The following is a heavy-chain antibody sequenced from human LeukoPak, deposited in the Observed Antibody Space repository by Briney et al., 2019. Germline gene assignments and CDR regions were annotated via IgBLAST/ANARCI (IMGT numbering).Heavy chain of an antibody. V-gene: IGHV1-58*02. CDR1: GFTFTSSA. J-gene: IGHJ6*02. CDR3: AATIIADTGYYGMDV. CDR2: IVVGSGHT. Sequence: GASVKVSCKASGFTFTSSAMQWVRQARGQPLEWIGWIVVGSGHTNYAQKFQERVTITRDMSTSTAYMELSSLRSEDTAVYYCAATIIADTGYYGMDVXGQXXXXXXXS. D-gene: IGHD3-22*01.